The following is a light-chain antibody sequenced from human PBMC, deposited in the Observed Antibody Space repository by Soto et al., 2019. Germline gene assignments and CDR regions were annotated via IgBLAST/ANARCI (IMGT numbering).Light chain of an antibody. Sequence: EIVLTQSPGTLSLSPGERAILSCRASQSVSSSYLAWYQQKPGQAPRLLIYDASSRATGIPDRFSGGGSGTGFTLTISRLEPEDFAVHYCQQYGSSPLTFGGGTKVDIK. V-gene: IGKV3-20*01. J-gene: IGKJ4*01. CDR2: DAS. CDR3: QQYGSSPLT. CDR1: QSVSSSY.